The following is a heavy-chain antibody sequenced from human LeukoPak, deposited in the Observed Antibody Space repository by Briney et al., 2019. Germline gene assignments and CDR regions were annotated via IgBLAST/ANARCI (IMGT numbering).Heavy chain of an antibody. J-gene: IGHJ4*02. CDR2: ISRSGGST. Sequence: GGSLRLSCAASGFSFSSCAMTWVRQAQGKGLEWVSAISRSGGSTYYADSVKGRFTVSRDNSKNTLFLQMNSLRAEDTAVYYCAKDGGLWVSAHWGDSWGRGTLVTVSS. D-gene: IGHD7-27*01. CDR3: AKDGGLWVSAHWGDS. V-gene: IGHV3-23*01. CDR1: GFSFSSCA.